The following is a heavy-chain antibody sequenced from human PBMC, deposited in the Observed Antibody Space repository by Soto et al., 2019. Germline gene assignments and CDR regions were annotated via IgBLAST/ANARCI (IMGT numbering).Heavy chain of an antibody. CDR2: ISYDGSNK. V-gene: IGHV3-30-3*01. Sequence: QVQLVESGGGVVQPGRSLRLSCAASGFTFSSYAMHWVRQAPGKGLEWVAVISYDGSNKYYADSVKGRFTISRDNSKNTLYLQMNSLRAEDTAVYYCARGGSLSGYWGQGTLVTVSS. J-gene: IGHJ4*02. CDR3: ARGGSLSGY. D-gene: IGHD2-15*01. CDR1: GFTFSSYA.